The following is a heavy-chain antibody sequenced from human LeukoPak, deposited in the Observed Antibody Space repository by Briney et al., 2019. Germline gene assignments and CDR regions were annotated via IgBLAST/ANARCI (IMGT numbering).Heavy chain of an antibody. D-gene: IGHD3-9*01. Sequence: PGGSLRLSCAASGFTFSSYAMPWVRQAPGKGLEYVSAISSNGGSTYYANSVKGRFTISRDNSKNTLYLQMGSLRAEDMAVYYCARVGDFDWFSHFDYWGQGTLVTVSS. V-gene: IGHV3-64*01. CDR1: GFTFSSYA. J-gene: IGHJ4*02. CDR3: ARVGDFDWFSHFDY. CDR2: ISSNGGST.